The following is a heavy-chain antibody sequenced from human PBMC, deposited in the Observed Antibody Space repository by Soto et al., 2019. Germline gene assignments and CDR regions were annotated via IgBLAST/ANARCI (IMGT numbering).Heavy chain of an antibody. J-gene: IGHJ6*02. D-gene: IGHD3-10*01. CDR2: IFYSGTT. CDR1: GGSISSGNYY. Sequence: QVQLQESGPGLVKPSQTLSLTCTVSGGSISSGNYYWTWIRQPPGKGLEWIGNIFYSGTTYYNPYLQRRVTISVDTSKNQFSLKVDSVSAADTAVYYWARESGWFGEFNYYYNGMDVWGQGIMVTVSS. V-gene: IGHV4-30-4*01. CDR3: ARESGWFGEFNYYYNGMDV.